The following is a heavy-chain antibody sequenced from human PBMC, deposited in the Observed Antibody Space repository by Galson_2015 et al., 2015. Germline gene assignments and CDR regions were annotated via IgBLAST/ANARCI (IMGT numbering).Heavy chain of an antibody. Sequence: SLRLSCAASGFTFSSYAMSWVRQTPGKGLEWISAISGSGGSTYYADSVKGRFTISRDNSENTLYLQMNSLRAENTAIYYCTKERISVSGIFDYWGQETLVTVSS. V-gene: IGHV3-23*01. D-gene: IGHD6-19*01. CDR2: ISGSGGST. CDR1: GFTFSSYA. J-gene: IGHJ4*02. CDR3: TKERISVSGIFDY.